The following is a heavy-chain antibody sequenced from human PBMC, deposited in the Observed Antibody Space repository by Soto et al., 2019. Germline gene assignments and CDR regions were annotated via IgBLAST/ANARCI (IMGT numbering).Heavy chain of an antibody. V-gene: IGHV3-30*18. CDR1: GFTFSSYG. J-gene: IGHJ6*02. CDR3: AKNGGSGSTVDLTIYYYYYGMDV. CDR2: ISYDGSNK. Sequence: GGSLRLSCAASGFTFSSYGMHWVRRAPGKGLEWVAVISYDGSNKYYADSVKGRFTISRDNSKNTLYLQMNSLRAEDTAVYYCAKNGGSGSTVDLTIYYYYYGMDVWGQGTTVTVSS. D-gene: IGHD3-22*01.